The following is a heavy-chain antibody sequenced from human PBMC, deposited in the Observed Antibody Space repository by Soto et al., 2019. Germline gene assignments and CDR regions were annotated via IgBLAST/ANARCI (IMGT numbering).Heavy chain of an antibody. Sequence: SVKVSCKASGYTFTSYAMHWGRQAPGQRLEWMGWIDAGNGNTKYSQKFQGRVTITRDTSASTAYMELSSLRSEDTAVYYCATAIADDAFDIWGRGTMVTVSS. CDR2: IDAGNGNT. J-gene: IGHJ3*02. CDR1: GYTFTSYA. D-gene: IGHD2-2*01. V-gene: IGHV1-3*01. CDR3: ATAIADDAFDI.